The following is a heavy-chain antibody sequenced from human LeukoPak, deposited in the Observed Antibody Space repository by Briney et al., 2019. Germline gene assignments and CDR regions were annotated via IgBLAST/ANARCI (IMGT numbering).Heavy chain of an antibody. D-gene: IGHD1-26*01. Sequence: GGSLRLSCAAYGFTFSNYGMHWVRQAPGKGLEWVAVIWFDGINKYYADSVKGRFTISRDNSKNTLFLQMNSLRAEDTAVYYCATGATSGSEAFDIWGQGTMVTVSS. J-gene: IGHJ3*02. CDR1: GFTFSNYG. V-gene: IGHV3-33*01. CDR3: ATGATSGSEAFDI. CDR2: IWFDGINK.